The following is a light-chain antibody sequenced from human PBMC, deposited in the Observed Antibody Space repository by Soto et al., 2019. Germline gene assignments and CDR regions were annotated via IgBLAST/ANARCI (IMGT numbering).Light chain of an antibody. J-gene: IGLJ2*01. V-gene: IGLV1-44*01. CDR3: GVWDDSLNGPI. CDR2: SDS. Sequence: QLVLIQPPSASGTPGQRVTMSCSGSGSNIGSNSVNWYQQLPQTAPKLLIHSDSQRPSGVPDRFSASKSGTSASLAISGLQSEDEAEYYCGVWDDSLNGPIFGGGTKLTVL. CDR1: GSNIGSNS.